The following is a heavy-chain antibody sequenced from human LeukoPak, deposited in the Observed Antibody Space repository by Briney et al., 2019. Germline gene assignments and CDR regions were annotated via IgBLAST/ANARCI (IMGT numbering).Heavy chain of an antibody. D-gene: IGHD3-3*01. CDR2: IYYSGST. J-gene: IGHJ6*03. Sequence: SETLSLTCTVSGVSISSYDWSWIRQPPGKGLEWVGYIYYSGSTNYNPSPKSRVTISVDTSKNHFSMKLSSVTAEDTAVYYCARSQADFWSGYLHMVHYYYYYMDVWGKGTTVTVSS. V-gene: IGHV4-59*01. CDR3: ARSQADFWSGYLHMVHYYYYYMDV. CDR1: GVSISSYD.